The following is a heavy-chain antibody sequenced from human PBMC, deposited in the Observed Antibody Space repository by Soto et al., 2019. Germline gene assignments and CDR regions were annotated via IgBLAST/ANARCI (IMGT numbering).Heavy chain of an antibody. CDR1: GFTFTNYA. D-gene: IGHD3-22*01. CDR2: ISGNGRTT. J-gene: IGHJ4*02. Sequence: GGSLRLSCAVSGFTFTNYAMSWVRQAPGKGLEQVSAISGNGRTTSYADSVKGRFTISRDDSKNTLYLQMNSLRAEDTAVYYCSSHPESGSYYVGLDYWGQGTLVTVSS. V-gene: IGHV3-23*01. CDR3: SSHPESGSYYVGLDY.